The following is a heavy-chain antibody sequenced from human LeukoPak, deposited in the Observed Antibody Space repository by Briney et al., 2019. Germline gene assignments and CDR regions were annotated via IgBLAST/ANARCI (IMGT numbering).Heavy chain of an antibody. CDR1: GFTFRSYA. J-gene: IGHJ4*02. CDR3: AKGSLGSWYFFDS. V-gene: IGHV3-23*01. D-gene: IGHD6-13*01. CDR2: ISGSGDNT. Sequence: PGGSLRLSCGASGFTFRSYAMTWVRQAPGKGAEDFSTISGSGDNTYYADSVKGRFTSSRDNSRNTVYLQMNSPRDQDTAIYYCAKGSLGSWYFFDSWGQGTLVTVSS.